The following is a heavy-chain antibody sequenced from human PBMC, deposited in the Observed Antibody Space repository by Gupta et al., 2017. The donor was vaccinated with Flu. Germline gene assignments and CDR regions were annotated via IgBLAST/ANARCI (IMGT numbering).Heavy chain of an antibody. Sequence: FTISRDDSKNTLYLQMNSLKTEDTAVYYCTTSPPHSIVGATIVDYWGQGTLVTVSS. V-gene: IGHV3-15*01. J-gene: IGHJ4*02. D-gene: IGHD1-26*01. CDR3: TTSPPHSIVGATIVDY.